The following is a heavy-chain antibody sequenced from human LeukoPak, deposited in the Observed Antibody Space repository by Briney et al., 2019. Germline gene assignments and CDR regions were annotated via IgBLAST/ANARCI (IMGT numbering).Heavy chain of an antibody. D-gene: IGHD3-3*01. J-gene: IGHJ4*02. CDR3: ARGVIFGVVITPFDY. V-gene: IGHV1-69*05. CDR1: GGTFSSYA. Sequence: GASVKVSCKASGGTFSSYAISWVRQAPGQGLEWMGGIIPIFGTANYAQKFQGRVTITTDESTSTAYMELSSLRSEDTAVYYCARGVIFGVVITPFDYWGQGTLVTVSS. CDR2: IIPIFGTA.